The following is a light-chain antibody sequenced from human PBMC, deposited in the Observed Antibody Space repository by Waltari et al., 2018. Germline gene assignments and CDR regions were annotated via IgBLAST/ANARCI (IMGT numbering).Light chain of an antibody. Sequence: QSVLTQPPSVSGAPGPRVPISCTGGSSNIGAGYDVHWYHQLPGTAPKLLIYGNSNRPSGVPDRFSGSKSGTSASLAITGLQAEDEADYYCQSYDSSLSGYVFGTGTKVTVL. CDR2: GNS. CDR1: SSNIGAGYD. V-gene: IGLV1-40*01. CDR3: QSYDSSLSGYV. J-gene: IGLJ1*01.